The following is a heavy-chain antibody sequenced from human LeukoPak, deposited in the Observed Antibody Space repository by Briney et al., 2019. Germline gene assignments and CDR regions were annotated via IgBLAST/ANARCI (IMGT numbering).Heavy chain of an antibody. D-gene: IGHD3-10*01. CDR2: IKQDGSEK. J-gene: IGHJ4*02. CDR1: GFTFSSYW. V-gene: IGHV3-7*01. CDR3: ARDSSITTVRGPIDY. Sequence: GGSLRLSCAASGFTFSSYWMSWVRQAPGKGLEWVANIKQDGSEKYYVDSVKGRFTISRDNAKNSLYLQMNSLRAEDTAVYYCARDSSITTVRGPIDYWGQGTLVTVSS.